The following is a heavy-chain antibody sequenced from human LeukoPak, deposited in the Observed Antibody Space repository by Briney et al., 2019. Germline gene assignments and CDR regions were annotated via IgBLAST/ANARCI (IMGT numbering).Heavy chain of an antibody. J-gene: IGHJ3*02. V-gene: IGHV4-31*03. CDR2: IYYSGST. CDR3: ARVSHYYDSSGYYPVRAFDI. Sequence: SETLSLTCTVSGGSISSGGYYWSWIRQHPGKGLEWIGYIYYSGSTYYNPSLKSRVTISVDTSKNQFSLKLSSVTAADTAVYYCARVSHYYDSSGYYPVRAFDIWGQGTMGTVCS. CDR1: GGSISSGGYY. D-gene: IGHD3-22*01.